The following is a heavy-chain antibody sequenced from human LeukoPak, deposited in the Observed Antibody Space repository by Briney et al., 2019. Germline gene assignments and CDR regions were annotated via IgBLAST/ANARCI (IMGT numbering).Heavy chain of an antibody. CDR1: GFTFSSYS. Sequence: GGSLRLSCAASGFTFSSYSMNWVRQAPGKGLEWVSSISSSSYIYYADSVKGRFTITRDNAKNSLYLQMNSLRAEDTAVYYCARDHPYVSFDYWGQGTLVTVSS. CDR2: ISSSSYI. V-gene: IGHV3-21*01. J-gene: IGHJ4*02. D-gene: IGHD3-16*01. CDR3: ARDHPYVSFDY.